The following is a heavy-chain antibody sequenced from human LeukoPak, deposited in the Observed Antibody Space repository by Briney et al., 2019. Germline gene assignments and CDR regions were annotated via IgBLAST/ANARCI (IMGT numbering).Heavy chain of an antibody. CDR2: INPSGGST. Sequence: ASVKVSCKASGYTFTSNYMHWVRQAPGQGLEWMGIINPSGGSTSYAQKFQGRITMTRDTSTTTVYMELSSLVSEDTAVYYCARERPSKCYFDYWGQGTLVTVSS. J-gene: IGHJ4*02. CDR1: GYTFTSNY. CDR3: ARERPSKCYFDY. V-gene: IGHV1-46*01.